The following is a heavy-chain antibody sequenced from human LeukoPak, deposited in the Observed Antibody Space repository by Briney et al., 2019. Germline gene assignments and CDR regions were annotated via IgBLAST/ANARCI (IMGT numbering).Heavy chain of an antibody. D-gene: IGHD3-3*01. CDR1: GFTVSSNY. J-gene: IGHJ4*02. V-gene: IGHV3-53*01. CDR3: ARGSIFGVVITTPFDY. CDR2: IYTGGNT. Sequence: GGSLRLSCAASGFTVSSNYLSWVRQAPGKGLEWISVIYTGGNTYYADSVKGRFTFSRDNSKNTLYLQMNSLRAEDTAVYYCARGSIFGVVITTPFDYWGQGTLVTVSS.